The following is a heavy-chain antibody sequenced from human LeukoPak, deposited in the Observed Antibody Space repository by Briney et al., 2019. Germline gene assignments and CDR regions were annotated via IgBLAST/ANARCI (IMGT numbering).Heavy chain of an antibody. V-gene: IGHV3-9*03. CDR2: ISWNSGSI. CDR1: GFTFDDYA. CDR3: AKDAQSRYDSSGYYALRYAFDI. Sequence: GGSLRLSCAASGFTFDDYAMLWVRHAPGKGLEWVSGISWNSGSIGYADSVKGRFTISRDNAKNSLYLQMNSLRAEDMALYYCAKDAQSRYDSSGYYALRYAFDIWGQGTMVTVSS. J-gene: IGHJ3*02. D-gene: IGHD3-22*01.